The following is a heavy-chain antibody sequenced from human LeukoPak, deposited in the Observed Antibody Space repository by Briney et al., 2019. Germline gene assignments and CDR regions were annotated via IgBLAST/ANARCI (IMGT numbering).Heavy chain of an antibody. V-gene: IGHV1-2*06. J-gene: IGHJ3*01. CDR1: GYTFTGYY. D-gene: IGHD1-26*01. CDR2: NDPNGGGT. CDR3: AHGGGSYGDV. Sequence: GASVKVSCKVSGYTFTGYYMHWVRQAPGQGLEWMGRNDPNGGGTHYAQKFQGRVTMARATSISTSYMELTELRSDDTAVYYYAHGGGSYGDVWGQGTMVTVSS.